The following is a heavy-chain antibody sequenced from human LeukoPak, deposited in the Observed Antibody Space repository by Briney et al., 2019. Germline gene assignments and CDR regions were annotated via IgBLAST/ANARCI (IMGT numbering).Heavy chain of an antibody. CDR3: AAVVVPATYGMDV. CDR2: ISSSSSYI. V-gene: IGHV3-21*01. D-gene: IGHD2-2*01. J-gene: IGHJ6*02. CDR1: GFTFSSYS. Sequence: GGSLRLSCAASGFTFSSYSMNWVRQAPGKGLEWVSSISSSSSYIYYADSVKGRFTISRDNAKNSLYLQMNSLRAEDTAVYYCAAVVVPATYGMDVWGQGTTVTVSS.